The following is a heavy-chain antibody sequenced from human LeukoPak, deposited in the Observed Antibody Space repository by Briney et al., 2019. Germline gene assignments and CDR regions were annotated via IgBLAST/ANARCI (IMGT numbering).Heavy chain of an antibody. CDR1: GGSFSGYY. Sequence: SETLSLTCAVYGGSFSGYYWSWIRQPPGKGLEWIGYIYYSGSTNYNPSLKSRVTISVDTSKNQFSLKLSSVTAADTAVYYCARDRPRIAVAGHYYYGMDVWGQGTTVTVSS. J-gene: IGHJ6*02. CDR3: ARDRPRIAVAGHYYYGMDV. CDR2: IYYSGST. V-gene: IGHV4-59*01. D-gene: IGHD6-19*01.